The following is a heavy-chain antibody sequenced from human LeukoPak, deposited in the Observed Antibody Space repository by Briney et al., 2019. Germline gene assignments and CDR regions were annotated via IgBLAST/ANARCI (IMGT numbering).Heavy chain of an antibody. Sequence: GGTLRLSCAASGFTFSSYGMNWVRQAPGKGLEWVSYISSSGSTIYYADSVKGRFTISRDNAKNSLYLQMNSLRAEDTAVYYCARADYGDYLYFQHWGQGTLVTVSS. CDR2: ISSSGSTI. D-gene: IGHD4-17*01. CDR3: ARADYGDYLYFQH. CDR1: GFTFSSYG. J-gene: IGHJ1*01. V-gene: IGHV3-48*04.